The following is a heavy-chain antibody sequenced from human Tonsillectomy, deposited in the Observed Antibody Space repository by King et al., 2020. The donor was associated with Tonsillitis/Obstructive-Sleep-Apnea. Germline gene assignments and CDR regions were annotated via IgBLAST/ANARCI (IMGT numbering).Heavy chain of an antibody. D-gene: IGHD4-23*01. Sequence: VQLVESGAEVKKPGESLRISGKGSGYNFTSYWISWVRQMPGKGLEWMGRIDPSDSYTKYSPSFQGHVTTSADKSITTAYLQWSSLKASDTAMYYCARHGSSYGGWFDPWGQGTLVTVSS. CDR1: GYNFTSYW. CDR2: IDPSDSYT. J-gene: IGHJ5*02. CDR3: ARHGSSYGGWFDP. V-gene: IGHV5-10-1*01.